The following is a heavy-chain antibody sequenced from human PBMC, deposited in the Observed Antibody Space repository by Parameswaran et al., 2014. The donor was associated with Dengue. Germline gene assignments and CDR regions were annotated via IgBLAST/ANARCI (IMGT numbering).Heavy chain of an antibody. Sequence: RWIRQPPGKALEWLALIDWDDDKYYNTSLKTRVTISKDTSKNQVVLTMTNMDPVDTATYYCARIRAFNGPPYYSYGMDVWGQGTTVTVSS. J-gene: IGHJ6*02. V-gene: IGHV2-70*01. CDR3: ARIRAFNGPPYYSYGMDV. CDR2: IDWDDDK.